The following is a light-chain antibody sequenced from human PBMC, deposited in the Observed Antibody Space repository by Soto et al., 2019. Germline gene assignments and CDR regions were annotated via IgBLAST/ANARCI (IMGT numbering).Light chain of an antibody. CDR3: SSYTSSSTLYV. V-gene: IGLV2-14*01. Sequence: QSALTQPASVSGSPGQSITISCTGTSSDVGGYNYVSWYQQHPGKAPKLMIYDVSNRPSGVSNRFSGSKSGNTASLTISGLQAEDKADYYCSSYTSSSTLYVFGTGTKLTVL. CDR1: SSDVGGYNY. J-gene: IGLJ1*01. CDR2: DVS.